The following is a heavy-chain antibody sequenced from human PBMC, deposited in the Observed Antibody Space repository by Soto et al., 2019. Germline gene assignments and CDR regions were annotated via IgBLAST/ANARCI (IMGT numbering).Heavy chain of an antibody. D-gene: IGHD3-22*01. V-gene: IGHV4-39*01. J-gene: IGHJ5*02. CDR1: GGSISSSSYY. Sequence: NPSETLSLTCTVSGGSISSSSYYWGWIRQPPGKGLEWIGSIYYSGSTYYNPSLKSRVTISVDTSKNQFSLKLSSVTAADTAVYYCARLLVVVINSPWPSWFDPWGQGTLVTVSS. CDR2: IYYSGST. CDR3: ARLLVVVINSPWPSWFDP.